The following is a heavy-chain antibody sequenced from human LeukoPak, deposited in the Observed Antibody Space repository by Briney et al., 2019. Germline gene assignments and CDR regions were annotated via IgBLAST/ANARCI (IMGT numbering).Heavy chain of an antibody. Sequence: SETLSLTCAVYGGSFSGYYWSWIRQPPGEGLEWIGEINHSGSTNYNPSLKSRVTISVDTSKNQFSLKLSSVTAADMAVYYCARGGTMTTEDYWGQGTLVTVSS. CDR3: ARGGTMTTEDY. CDR1: GGSFSGYY. V-gene: IGHV4-34*01. D-gene: IGHD4-4*01. CDR2: INHSGST. J-gene: IGHJ4*02.